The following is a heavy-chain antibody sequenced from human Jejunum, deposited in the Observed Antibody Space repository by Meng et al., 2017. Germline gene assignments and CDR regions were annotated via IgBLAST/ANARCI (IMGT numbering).Heavy chain of an antibody. V-gene: IGHV4-4*02. J-gene: IGHJ4*02. D-gene: IGHD2-15*01. CDR2: IYHGGDT. CDR3: ARDWGCRDGYCFSGLLEF. CDR1: GDSISSNIR. Sequence: QVQLQESGPGLVRPSGTLTRTCSVSGDSISSNIRWTWVRQPPGRGLEWIGEIYHGGDTNYNPSLTSPVTISVDKSKNQFTLRLNSVTAADTAIYYCARDWGCRDGYCFSGLLEFWGQGILVTVSS.